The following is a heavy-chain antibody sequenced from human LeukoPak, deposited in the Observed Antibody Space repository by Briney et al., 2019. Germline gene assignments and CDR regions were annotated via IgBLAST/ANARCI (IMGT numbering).Heavy chain of an antibody. CDR3: AKDVMDY. V-gene: IGHV3-30*18. J-gene: IGHJ4*02. CDR1: GFTFSSHG. CDR2: ISYDGSNK. Sequence: GSLRLSCAASGFTFSSHGMHWVRQAPGKGLEWVAVISYDGSNKYYADSVKGRFTISRDNSKNMLYLQMNSLRAEDTAVYYCAKDVMDYWGQGTLVTVSS.